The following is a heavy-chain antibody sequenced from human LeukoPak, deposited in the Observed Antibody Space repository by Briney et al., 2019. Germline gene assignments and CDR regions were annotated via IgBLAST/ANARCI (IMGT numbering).Heavy chain of an antibody. V-gene: IGHV1-2*04. J-gene: IGHJ4*02. Sequence: ASVKVSCKASGYTFTGYYMHWVRQAPGQGLEWMGWINPNSGGTNYAQKFQGWVTMTRDTSISTAYMELSRLRSDDTAVYYCARGPAQAVAGTAGESDLDYWGQGTLVTVSS. CDR1: GYTFTGYY. CDR2: INPNSGGT. D-gene: IGHD6-19*01. CDR3: ARGPAQAVAGTAGESDLDY.